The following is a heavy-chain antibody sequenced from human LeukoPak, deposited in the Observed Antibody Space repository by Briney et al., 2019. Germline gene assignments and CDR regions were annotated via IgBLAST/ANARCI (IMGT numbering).Heavy chain of an antibody. D-gene: IGHD3-22*01. CDR3: ARDYYEAPFDY. J-gene: IGHJ4*02. CDR2: ISTSSTYI. CDR1: GFTFSSYT. Sequence: GGSLRLSCAASGFTFSSYTMHWVRQAPGRGLEWVSSISTSSTYIYYADSLKGRFTISRDNAKNSLSLQMNSLREEDTAVYYCARDYYEAPFDYWGQGTLVTVSS. V-gene: IGHV3-21*01.